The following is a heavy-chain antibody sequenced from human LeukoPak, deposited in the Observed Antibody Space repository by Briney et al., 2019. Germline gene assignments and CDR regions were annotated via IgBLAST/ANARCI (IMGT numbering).Heavy chain of an antibody. CDR1: GGSISSGGYY. V-gene: IGHV4-31*03. CDR2: IYYSGST. J-gene: IGHJ4*02. D-gene: IGHD2-2*01. CDR3: ARSSFEGPIDY. Sequence: PSQTLSLTCTVSGGSISSGGYYWSWIRQHPGKGLEWIGYIYYSGSTYYNPSLKSRVTISVDTSKNQFSLKLSSATAADTAVYYCARSSFEGPIDYWGQGTLVTVSS.